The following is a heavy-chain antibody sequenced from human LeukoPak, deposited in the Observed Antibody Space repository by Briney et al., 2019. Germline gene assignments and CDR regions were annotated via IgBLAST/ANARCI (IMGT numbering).Heavy chain of an antibody. CDR1: GYTFTGYY. J-gene: IGHJ4*02. CDR3: ARGASIAEPLTLGY. D-gene: IGHD6-6*01. V-gene: IGHV1-2*04. CDR2: INPNSGGT. Sequence: ASVKVSCKASGYTFTGYYMHWVRQAPGQGLEWVGWINPNSGGTNYAQKFQGWVTMTRDTSISTAYMELSRLRSDDTAVYYCARGASIAEPLTLGYWGQGTLVTVSS.